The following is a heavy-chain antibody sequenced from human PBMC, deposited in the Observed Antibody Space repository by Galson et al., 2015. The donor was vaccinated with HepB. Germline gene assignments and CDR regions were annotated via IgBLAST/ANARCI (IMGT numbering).Heavy chain of an antibody. CDR2: FDPEDGET. D-gene: IGHD6-13*01. Sequence: SVKVSCKASGYTLTELSMHWVRQAPGKGLEWMGGFDPEDGETIYAQKFQGRVTMTEDTSTDTAYMELSSLRSEDTAVYYCATAPPYSSSWTLYYYYGMDVWGQGTPVTVSS. J-gene: IGHJ6*02. V-gene: IGHV1-24*01. CDR1: GYTLTELS. CDR3: ATAPPYSSSWTLYYYYGMDV.